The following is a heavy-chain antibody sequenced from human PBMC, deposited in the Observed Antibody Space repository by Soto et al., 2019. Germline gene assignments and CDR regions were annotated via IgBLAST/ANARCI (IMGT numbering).Heavy chain of an antibody. CDR1: GFTFSSYS. D-gene: IGHD2-2*01. Sequence: GGSLRLSCAASGFTFSSYSMNWVRQAPGKGLEWVSSISSSSSYIYYADSVKGRFTISRDNAKNSLYLQMNSLRAEDTAVYYCARLGYCSSTSCYAYGYYFDYWGQGTLVTVSS. J-gene: IGHJ4*02. V-gene: IGHV3-21*01. CDR3: ARLGYCSSTSCYAYGYYFDY. CDR2: ISSSSSYI.